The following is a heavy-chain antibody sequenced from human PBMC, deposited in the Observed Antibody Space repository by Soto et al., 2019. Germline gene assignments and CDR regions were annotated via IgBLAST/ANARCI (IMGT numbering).Heavy chain of an antibody. CDR2: ISYDGSNK. CDR1: GFTFSSYG. D-gene: IGHD6-6*01. V-gene: IGHV3-30*18. CDR3: SKDREQLVVVDYYYGMAV. Sequence: QVQLVESGGGVVQPGRSLRLSCAASGFTFSSYGMHWVRQAPGKGLEWVAVISYDGSNKYYADSVKGRFTISRDNSKNTLYLQMNSLRAEDTAVYYCSKDREQLVVVDYYYGMAVWGQGTTVTVSS. J-gene: IGHJ6*02.